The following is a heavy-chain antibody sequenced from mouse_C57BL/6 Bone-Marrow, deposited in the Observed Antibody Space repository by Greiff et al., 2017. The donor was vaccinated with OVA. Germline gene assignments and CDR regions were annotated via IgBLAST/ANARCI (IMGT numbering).Heavy chain of an antibody. J-gene: IGHJ4*01. V-gene: IGHV5-4*01. Sequence: EVQLQQSGGGLVKPGGSLKLSCAASGFTFSSYAMSWVRQTPEKRLEWVATISDGGSYTYYPDNVKGRFTISRDNAKNNLYLQMSHLKSEDTAMYYCARSYYYPYAMDYWGQGTSVTVSS. CDR1: GFTFSSYA. CDR2: ISDGGSYT. CDR3: ARSYYYPYAMDY. D-gene: IGHD1-1*01.